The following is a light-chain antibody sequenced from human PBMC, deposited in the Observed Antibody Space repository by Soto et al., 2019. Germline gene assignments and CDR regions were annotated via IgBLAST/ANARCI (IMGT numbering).Light chain of an antibody. J-gene: IGKJ3*01. Sequence: EIVRTQSPATLSVSPGERATLSCRASQSVSSNLAWYQQKPGQAPRLLIYGASSRATGIPDRFSGSGSWTDFTLTISRLEPEDFAVYYCQQYGNAPFTFGPGTKVDIK. CDR1: QSVSSN. CDR3: QQYGNAPFT. CDR2: GAS. V-gene: IGKV3-20*01.